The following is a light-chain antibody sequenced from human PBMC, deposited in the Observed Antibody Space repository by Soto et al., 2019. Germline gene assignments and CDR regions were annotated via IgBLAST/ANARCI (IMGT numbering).Light chain of an antibody. CDR2: GAS. V-gene: IGKV3-15*01. CDR3: QHYNNWPPLFT. CDR1: QNVSSN. Sequence: EIVMTQSPATLSVSPGERATLSCRSSQNVSSNLAWYQQKPGQAPRLLIYGASTRATGIPARFSGSGSGTDFTLTISSLPSEDFGVYYCQHYNNWPPLFTFGPGTKVDVK. J-gene: IGKJ3*01.